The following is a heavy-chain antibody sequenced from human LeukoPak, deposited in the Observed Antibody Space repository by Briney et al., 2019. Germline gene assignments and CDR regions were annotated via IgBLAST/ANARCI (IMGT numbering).Heavy chain of an antibody. CDR2: ISAYNGNT. CDR1: GYTFTSYG. Sequence: VASVKVSCTASGYTFTSYGISWVRQAPGQGLEWMGWISAYNGNTNYAQRLQGRVTMTTDTFTSTAYMELRSLRSDDTAVNYCARDFRGNTVTSKGYTFDIWGQGTMVTVSS. CDR3: ARDFRGNTVTSKGYTFDI. J-gene: IGHJ3*02. V-gene: IGHV1-18*01. D-gene: IGHD4-17*01.